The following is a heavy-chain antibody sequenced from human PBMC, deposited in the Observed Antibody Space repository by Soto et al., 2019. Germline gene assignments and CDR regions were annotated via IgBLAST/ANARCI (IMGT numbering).Heavy chain of an antibody. CDR1: GDSSTTYY. D-gene: IGHD2-8*02. J-gene: IGHJ5*02. CDR3: ARSFCADGVCCHWFGT. Sequence: VLLQESATGLVKVSETLSLTCSVYGDSSTTYYCCWIRQPPGKGPEWIGYINYSGRTKPHPAPRGLLTVSADTSESHSSLQLSSVPAADTSVYDFARSFCADGVCCHWFGTWGQGTLGTVSS. CDR2: INYSGRT. V-gene: IGHV4-59*01.